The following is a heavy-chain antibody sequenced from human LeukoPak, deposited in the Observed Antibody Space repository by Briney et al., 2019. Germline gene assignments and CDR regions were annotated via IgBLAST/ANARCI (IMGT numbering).Heavy chain of an antibody. V-gene: IGHV4-34*01. Sequence: SETLSLTCAVYGGSFSGYYWSWIRQPPGKGLEWIGEINHSGSTNYNPSLKSRVTISVDTSKNQFSLKLSSVTAADTAVYYCARDPYSSSSDYRGQGTLVTVSS. CDR2: INHSGST. CDR1: GGSFSGYY. D-gene: IGHD6-13*01. J-gene: IGHJ4*02. CDR3: ARDPYSSSSDY.